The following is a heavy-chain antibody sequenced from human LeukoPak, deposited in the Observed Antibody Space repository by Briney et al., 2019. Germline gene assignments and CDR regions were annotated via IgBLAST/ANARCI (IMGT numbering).Heavy chain of an antibody. CDR3: AKLYGSGSLVY. V-gene: IGHV3-53*01. Sequence: GGSLRLSCAVSGFTVNSNYMSWVRQAPGKGLEWVSIIYSDGTTYYADSVKGRVTISRDNSKNTLYLQMNSLRAEDTAVYYCAKLYGSGSLVYWGQGTLVTVSS. CDR1: GFTVNSNY. D-gene: IGHD3-10*01. CDR2: IYSDGTT. J-gene: IGHJ4*02.